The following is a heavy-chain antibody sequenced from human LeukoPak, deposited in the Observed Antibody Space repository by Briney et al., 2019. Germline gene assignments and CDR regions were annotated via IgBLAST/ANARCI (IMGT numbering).Heavy chain of an antibody. Sequence: PGGSLSLSCAASGFTFSSYSMNWVRQATGKGLEWVSYISSSSSTIYYADSVKGRFNISRDNAKNSLYLQKNSLRAEDTAVYYCARDSGCSSISCPITYWGQGTLVTVTS. CDR2: ISSSSSTI. D-gene: IGHD2-2*01. J-gene: IGHJ4*02. CDR1: GFTFSSYS. V-gene: IGHV3-48*01. CDR3: ARDSGCSSISCPITY.